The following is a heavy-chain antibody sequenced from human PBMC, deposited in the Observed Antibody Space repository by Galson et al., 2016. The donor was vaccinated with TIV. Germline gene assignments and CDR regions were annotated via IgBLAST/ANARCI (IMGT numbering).Heavy chain of an antibody. D-gene: IGHD1-14*01. V-gene: IGHV3-7*01. CDR1: GFAFSNYW. CDR2: IKDDGSDN. J-gene: IGHJ4*02. Sequence: SLRLSCAASGFAFSNYWMSWVRQAPGKGLEWVANIKDDGSDNSYVDSVWGRFTISRDNAKNSLFLQINSLRVEDTAVYYCAREIPGGTTDLDCWGQGTLVTVSS. CDR3: AREIPGGTTDLDC.